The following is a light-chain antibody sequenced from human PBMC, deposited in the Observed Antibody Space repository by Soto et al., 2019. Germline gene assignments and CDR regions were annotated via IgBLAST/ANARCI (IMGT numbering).Light chain of an antibody. CDR3: QHYGGSPRT. CDR2: GAS. J-gene: IGKJ1*01. Sequence: VMTQSPATLSVSPGERATLSCRASQSVSSSYLAWYQQKPGQAPRLLICGASSRATGIPDRFSGSGSGTDFTLTISRLEPEDFAVYYCQHYGGSPRTFGQGTKVDIK. V-gene: IGKV3-20*01. CDR1: QSVSSSY.